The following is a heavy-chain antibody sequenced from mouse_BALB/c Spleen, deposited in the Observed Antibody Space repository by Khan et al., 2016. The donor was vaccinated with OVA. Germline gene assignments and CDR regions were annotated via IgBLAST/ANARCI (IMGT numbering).Heavy chain of an antibody. V-gene: IGHV1S41*01. CDR1: GYTFTSYW. J-gene: IGHJ4*01. D-gene: IGHD1-1*01. Sequence: DLVKPGASVKLSCKASGYTFTSYWINWIKQRPGQGLEWIGRIGPGSGSTSYNEMFKGKATLTVDTSSSTAHIQLSSLSSEDSAVYFCARYNYYGSSLYAMDYWGQGTSVTFSS. CDR2: IGPGSGST. CDR3: ARYNYYGSSLYAMDY.